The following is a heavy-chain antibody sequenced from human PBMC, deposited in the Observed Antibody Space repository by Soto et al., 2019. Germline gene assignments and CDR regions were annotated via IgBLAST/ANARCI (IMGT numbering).Heavy chain of an antibody. CDR1: VFTFSSYG. J-gene: IGHJ4*02. CDR2: IWYHGNTY. CDR3: ARDRGYGGNYVFDF. Sequence: WGSLRVSCTPSVFTFSSYGMHWVRQAPGKGLEWLATIWYHGNTYYYKDSIKGRSAVSRDNSKNTVFLQMNTLRAEDTATYYCARDRGYGGNYVFDFWGLGTLVTVS. D-gene: IGHD4-4*01. V-gene: IGHV3-33*01.